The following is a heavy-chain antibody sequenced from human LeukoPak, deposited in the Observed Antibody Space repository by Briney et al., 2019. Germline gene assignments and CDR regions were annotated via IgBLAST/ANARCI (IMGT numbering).Heavy chain of an antibody. CDR3: ATDFIDGSGNIFDY. D-gene: IGHD3-10*01. J-gene: IGHJ4*02. CDR2: IIPIFGTA. Sequence: GASVKVSCKASGGTFSSYAISWVRQAPGQGLEWMGGIIPIFGTANYAQKFQGRVTITTDESTSTAYMELSSLRSEDTAVYYCATDFIDGSGNIFDYWGQGTLVTVSS. V-gene: IGHV1-69*05. CDR1: GGTFSSYA.